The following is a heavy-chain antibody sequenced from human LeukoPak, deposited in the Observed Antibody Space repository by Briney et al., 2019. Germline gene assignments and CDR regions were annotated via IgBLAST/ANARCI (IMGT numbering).Heavy chain of an antibody. D-gene: IGHD6-13*01. CDR3: ARDWGPYSSSWYDLFDY. Sequence: ASVKVSCKASGYTFTSYYMHWVRQAPGQGLEWMGIINPSGGSTSYAQKFQGRVTMTRDTPTSTVYMELSSLRSEDTAVYYCARDWGPYSSSWYDLFDYWGQGTLVTVSS. CDR1: GYTFTSYY. J-gene: IGHJ4*02. CDR2: INPSGGST. V-gene: IGHV1-46*01.